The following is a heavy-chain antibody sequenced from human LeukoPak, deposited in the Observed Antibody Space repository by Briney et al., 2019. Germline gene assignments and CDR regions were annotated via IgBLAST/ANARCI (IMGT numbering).Heavy chain of an antibody. Sequence: GASVTVSCKASGYTFTSYDINWVRQAAGQGLEWMGWMNPNSGNTDYAQKFQGRVTITMNTSISTAYMELSSLRSEDTAVYYCARDPISSRGHYWRQRPLVPVSS. CDR3: ARDPISSRGHY. V-gene: IGHV1-8*03. D-gene: IGHD6-13*01. J-gene: IGHJ4*02. CDR1: GYTFTSYD. CDR2: MNPNSGNT.